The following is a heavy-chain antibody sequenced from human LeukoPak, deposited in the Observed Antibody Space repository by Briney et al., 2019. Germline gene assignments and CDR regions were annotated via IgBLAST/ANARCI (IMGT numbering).Heavy chain of an antibody. V-gene: IGHV3-7*01. CDR2: IKQDGSEK. J-gene: IGHJ6*03. Sequence: GGSLRLSCAASGFTFSSYWMSWVRQAPGKGLEWVANIKQDGSEKYYVDSVKGRFTISRDNAKNSLYLQMNSLRAEDTAVYYCAREQGEGPPNYPYYYYYYMDVWGKGTTVTVSS. CDR3: AREQGEGPPNYPYYYYYYMDV. D-gene: IGHD5-24*01. CDR1: GFTFSSYW.